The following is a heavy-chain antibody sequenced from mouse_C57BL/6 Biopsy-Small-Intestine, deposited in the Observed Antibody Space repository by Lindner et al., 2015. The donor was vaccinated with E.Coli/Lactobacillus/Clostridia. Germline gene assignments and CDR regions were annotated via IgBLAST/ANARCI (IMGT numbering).Heavy chain of an antibody. CDR1: GNTFTTYV. V-gene: IGHV1-14*01. CDR2: INPYNDGT. D-gene: IGHD2-2*01. Sequence: VQLQESGPELVKPGASVKMSCKASGNTFTTYVIHWVKQKPGQGLEWIGYINPYNDGTSYNEKFKDKATLTSDKSSSTAYMELSSLTSEDSAVYYCARVGLVYYAMDYWGQGTSVTVSS. CDR3: ARVGLVYYAMDY. J-gene: IGHJ4*01.